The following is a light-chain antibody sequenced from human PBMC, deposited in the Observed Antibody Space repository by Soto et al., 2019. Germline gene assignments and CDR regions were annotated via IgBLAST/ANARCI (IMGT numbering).Light chain of an antibody. J-gene: IGLJ2*01. CDR2: RNN. V-gene: IGLV1-47*01. CDR1: SSNIGSNY. CDR3: AAWDDSLSGVV. Sequence: QSVLTQPPSASGTPGQRVTISCSGSSSNIGSNYVYWYQQLPGTAPKLLIYRNNQRPSGVPARFSVSNSGTSASLAIIGLRSEDEADYYCAAWDDSLSGVVFGGGTQLTVL.